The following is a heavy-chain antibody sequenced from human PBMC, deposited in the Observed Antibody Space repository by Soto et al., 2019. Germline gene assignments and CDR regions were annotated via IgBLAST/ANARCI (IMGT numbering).Heavy chain of an antibody. J-gene: IGHJ4*02. Sequence: QVQMVQSGAEVKKPGDSVKVSCKASGYTFTDYYMHWVRQAPGQGFEWVGGINPESGNPKYVPKFQGRVTVTRDTSTSTAYMELTGLTSDDTAVYYCASEDCTNTNCLKGFHYWGQGTLVTVSS. CDR1: GYTFTDYY. V-gene: IGHV1-2*02. D-gene: IGHD2-8*01. CDR2: INPESGNP. CDR3: ASEDCTNTNCLKGFHY.